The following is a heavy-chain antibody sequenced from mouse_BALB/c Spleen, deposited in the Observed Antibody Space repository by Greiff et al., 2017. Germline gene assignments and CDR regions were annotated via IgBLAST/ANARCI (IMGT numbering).Heavy chain of an antibody. V-gene: IGHV5-6-3*01. Sequence: EVHLVESGGGLVQPGGSLKLSCAASGFTFSSYGMSWVRQTPDKRLELVATINSNGGSTYYPDSVKGRFTISRDNAKNTLYLQMSSLKSEDTAMYYCARDYYGYWFAYWGQGTLVTVSA. CDR3: ARDYYGYWFAY. D-gene: IGHD1-2*01. CDR2: INSNGGST. CDR1: GFTFSSYG. J-gene: IGHJ3*01.